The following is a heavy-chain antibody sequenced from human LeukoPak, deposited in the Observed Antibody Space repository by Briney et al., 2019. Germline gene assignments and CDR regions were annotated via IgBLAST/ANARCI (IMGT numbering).Heavy chain of an antibody. Sequence: GGSLRLSCAASGFTFSSYWMGWVRQAPGKGLEWVANIKQDGSEKYYVDSVKGRFTISRDNAKNSLYLQMSNLRAEDTAVHFCARGGGLDVWGQGATVTVSS. D-gene: IGHD3-16*01. CDR1: GFTFSSYW. J-gene: IGHJ6*02. CDR2: IKQDGSEK. CDR3: ARGGGLDV. V-gene: IGHV3-7*03.